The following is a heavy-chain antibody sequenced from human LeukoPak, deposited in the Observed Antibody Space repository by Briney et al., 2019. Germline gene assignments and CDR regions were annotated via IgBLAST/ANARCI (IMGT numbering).Heavy chain of an antibody. CDR2: IIGSGDTT. CDR1: GFTFSSYW. D-gene: IGHD3-16*01. J-gene: IGHJ4*02. V-gene: IGHV3-23*01. CDR3: AKVTGGDMITYGGLDY. Sequence: GGSLRLSCAASGFTFSSYWMSWVRQAPGKGLEWVSAIIGSGDTTYYAASVKGRLTISRDNSKNTLYLQMNSLRAEDTAVYYCAKVTGGDMITYGGLDYWGQGTLVTVSS.